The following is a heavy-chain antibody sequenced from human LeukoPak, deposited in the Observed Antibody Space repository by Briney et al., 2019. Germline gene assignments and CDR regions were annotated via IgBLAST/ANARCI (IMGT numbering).Heavy chain of an antibody. J-gene: IGHJ4*02. CDR3: ARDLTGAPPGY. Sequence: ASVKVCCKASGYTFTVYYIYWVPQTPGQGRESMGWINPKSGGTNYAQKCQARVTMTRDRTISTAYMKLSRLRSDDTAVYYCARDLTGAPPGYWGQGTLVTVSS. D-gene: IGHD3-9*01. V-gene: IGHV1-2*02. CDR1: GYTFTVYY. CDR2: INPKSGGT.